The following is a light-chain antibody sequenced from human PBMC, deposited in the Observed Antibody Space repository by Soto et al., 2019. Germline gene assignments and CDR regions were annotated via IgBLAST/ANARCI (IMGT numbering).Light chain of an antibody. J-gene: IGKJ5*01. Sequence: EIVMRQSPAALSVSPGERATLSCRASQSVSSNLAWYQQKPGQAPRLLIYDASNRATGIPARFSGSGSGTDFTLTISSLEPEDFAVYYCQQRSNWLITFGQGTRLEIK. CDR1: QSVSSN. CDR2: DAS. V-gene: IGKV3-11*01. CDR3: QQRSNWLIT.